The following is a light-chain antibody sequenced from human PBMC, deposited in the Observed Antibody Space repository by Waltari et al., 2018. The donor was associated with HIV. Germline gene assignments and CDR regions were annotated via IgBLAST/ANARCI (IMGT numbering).Light chain of an antibody. J-gene: IGLJ3*02. CDR3: VLSYDAYWV. V-gene: IGLV7-46*01. Sequence: QAVVTPEPSLTVSPAGKVTHTCDPSHGPVTNYHCLYWLQQKPAQAPRTLFYDTSNRPSRTPARFSASLLGGKAALTLSGAQREDDADYYCVLSYDAYWVFGGGTKLTVL. CDR1: HGPVTNYHC. CDR2: DTS.